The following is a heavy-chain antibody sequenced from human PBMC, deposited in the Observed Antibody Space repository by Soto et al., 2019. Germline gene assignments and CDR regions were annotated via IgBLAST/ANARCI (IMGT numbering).Heavy chain of an antibody. CDR2: IYWNDDK. J-gene: IGHJ4*02. V-gene: IGHV2-5*01. CDR3: ARRSGGYNDFDY. D-gene: IGHD5-12*01. CDR1: GFSLSTSGVG. Sequence: QITLKESGPTLVKPTQPLTLTCTFSGFSLSTSGVGVGWIRQPPGKALEWLALIYWNDDKRYSPSLKSRLTIPKDTSKNQVVLTMTNMDPVDTATYYCARRSGGYNDFDYWGQGTLVTVSS.